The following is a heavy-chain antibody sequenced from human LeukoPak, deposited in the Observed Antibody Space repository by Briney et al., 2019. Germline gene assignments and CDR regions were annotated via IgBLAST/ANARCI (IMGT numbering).Heavy chain of an antibody. CDR1: GFTFSSYA. CDR3: AKDKQWLVPGNWFDP. V-gene: IGHV3-23*01. D-gene: IGHD6-19*01. J-gene: IGHJ5*02. Sequence: PGGSLRLSCAASGFTFSSYAMSWVRQAPGKGLEWVSTLSGGGGNTYYADSVKGRFAISRDNSKNTLYLQMNSLRGEDTAKYYCAKDKQWLVPGNWFDPWGQGTLVTVSS. CDR2: LSGGGGNT.